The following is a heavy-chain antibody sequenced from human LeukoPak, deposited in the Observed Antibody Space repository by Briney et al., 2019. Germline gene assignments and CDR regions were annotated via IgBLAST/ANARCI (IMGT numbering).Heavy chain of an antibody. CDR3: AREGEDSSGPSRYRNHMDV. D-gene: IGHD3-22*01. J-gene: IGHJ6*03. CDR2: IYYSGST. V-gene: IGHV4-59*02. CDR1: GFTVSSNY. Sequence: GSLRLSCAASGFTVSSNYMSWVRQAPGKGLEWIGYIYYSGSTNYNPSLKSRVTISVDTSKNQFSLKLSSVTAADTAVYYCAREGEDSSGPSRYRNHMDVWGKGTTVTISS.